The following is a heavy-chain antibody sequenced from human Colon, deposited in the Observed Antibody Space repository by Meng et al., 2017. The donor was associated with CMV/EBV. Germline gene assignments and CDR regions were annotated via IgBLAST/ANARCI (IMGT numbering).Heavy chain of an antibody. CDR3: ARDPSSGGSDY. D-gene: IGHD2-15*01. CDR2: ISGPSSTI. J-gene: IGHJ4*02. Sequence: GESLKISCAASGFSFGEYYMSWIRQAPGKGLEWIAYISGPSSTIYYADPVKGRFTISRDNAKNSLFLQMDSLRAEDTAVYYCARDPSSGGSDYWGQGTLVTVSS. CDR1: GFSFGEYY. V-gene: IGHV3-11*01.